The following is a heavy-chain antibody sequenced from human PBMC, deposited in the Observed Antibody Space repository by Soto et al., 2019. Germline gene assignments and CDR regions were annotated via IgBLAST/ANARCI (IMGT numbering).Heavy chain of an antibody. D-gene: IGHD3-16*01. CDR1: GGTFSSYA. CDR2: IIPIFGTA. Sequence: QVQLVQSGAEVKKPGSSVKVSCKASGGTFSSYAISWVRQAPGQGLEWMGGIIPIFGTANYAQKFQGRVTITADESTSTADMELRSRRSEDTALYYCARYYVTRESGRAWLDPWGQGTLVTVSS. V-gene: IGHV1-69*01. J-gene: IGHJ5*02. CDR3: ARYYVTRESGRAWLDP.